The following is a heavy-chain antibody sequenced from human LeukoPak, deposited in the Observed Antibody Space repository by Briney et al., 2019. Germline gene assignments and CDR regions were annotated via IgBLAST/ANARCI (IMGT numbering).Heavy chain of an antibody. D-gene: IGHD6-13*01. V-gene: IGHV1-2*02. CDR2: INPNSGGT. J-gene: IGHJ6*03. CDR1: GYTFTGYY. Sequence: ASVKVSCKASGYTFTGYYMHWVRQAPGQGLEWMGWINPNSGGTNYAQKFQGRVTMTRDTSIGTAYMELSRLRSDDTAVYYCARDPRGSSSWNYYYYMDVWGKGTTVTVSS. CDR3: ARDPRGSSSWNYYYYMDV.